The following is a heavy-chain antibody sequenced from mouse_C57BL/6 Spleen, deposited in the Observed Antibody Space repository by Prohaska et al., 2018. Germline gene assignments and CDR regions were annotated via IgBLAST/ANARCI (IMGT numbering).Heavy chain of an antibody. Sequence: GADLVRPGASVTLSCKASGYTFTDYEMHWVKQTPVHGLEWIGAIDPEAGGTAYNQKFKGKAILTADKSSSTAYMELRSLTSEDSAVYYCTLYSNYVFDYWGQGTTLTVSS. J-gene: IGHJ2*01. D-gene: IGHD2-5*01. V-gene: IGHV1-15*01. CDR1: GYTFTDYE. CDR2: IDPEAGGT. CDR3: TLYSNYVFDY.